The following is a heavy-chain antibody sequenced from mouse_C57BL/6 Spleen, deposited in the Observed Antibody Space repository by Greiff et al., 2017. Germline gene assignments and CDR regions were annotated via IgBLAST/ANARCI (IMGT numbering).Heavy chain of an antibody. CDR1: GFSLTSNG. V-gene: IGHV2-6-1*01. CDR2: IWSDGST. J-gene: IGHJ4*01. CDR3: ARHHSNYLYYAMDY. D-gene: IGHD2-5*01. Sequence: QVQLQQSGPGLVAPSQSLSITCTVSGFSLTSNGVHWVRQPPGKGLEWLVVIWSDGSTTYNSALKSRLSISKDNSKSQVFLKMNSLQTDDTAMYYCARHHSNYLYYAMDYWGQGTSVTVSS.